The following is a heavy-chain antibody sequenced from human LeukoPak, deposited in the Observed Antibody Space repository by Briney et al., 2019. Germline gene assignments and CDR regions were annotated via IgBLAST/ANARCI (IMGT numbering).Heavy chain of an antibody. Sequence: GGSLRLSCAASGFTFSSYGMHWVRQAPGKGLEWVAVISYDGSNKYYADSVKGRITISRDNSKNTLYLQMNSLRAEDTAVYYCAKDTPGSDYDFWSGYSMDVWGQGTTVTVSS. CDR2: ISYDGSNK. D-gene: IGHD3-3*01. V-gene: IGHV3-30*18. CDR3: AKDTPGSDYDFWSGYSMDV. CDR1: GFTFSSYG. J-gene: IGHJ6*02.